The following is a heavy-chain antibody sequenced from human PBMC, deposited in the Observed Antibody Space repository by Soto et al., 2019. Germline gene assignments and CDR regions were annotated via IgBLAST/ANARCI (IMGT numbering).Heavy chain of an antibody. V-gene: IGHV1-18*01. Sequence: GASVKVSCKASGYTFTSYGISWVRQAPGQGLEWMGWISAYNGNTNYAQKLKGRVTMTTDTSTSTAYMKLRSLRSDDTAVYYCARDERERRPESWFDPWGQGTLVTVSS. CDR3: ARDERERRPESWFDP. CDR1: GYTFTSYG. D-gene: IGHD1-26*01. CDR2: ISAYNGNT. J-gene: IGHJ5*02.